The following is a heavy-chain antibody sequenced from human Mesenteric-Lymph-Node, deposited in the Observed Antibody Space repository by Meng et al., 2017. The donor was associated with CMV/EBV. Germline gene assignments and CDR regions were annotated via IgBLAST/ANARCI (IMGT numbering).Heavy chain of an antibody. Sequence: KASGYTLTSYDMHWGRQAPGEGLEGMGIINPSGGSTSYAQKFQGRVTMTRDTSTSTVYMELSSLRSEDTAVYYCASSSHPALSLRYWGQGTLVTVSS. CDR1: GYTLTSYD. J-gene: IGHJ4*02. CDR3: ASSSHPALSLRY. CDR2: INPSGGST. D-gene: IGHD3-16*02. V-gene: IGHV1-46*01.